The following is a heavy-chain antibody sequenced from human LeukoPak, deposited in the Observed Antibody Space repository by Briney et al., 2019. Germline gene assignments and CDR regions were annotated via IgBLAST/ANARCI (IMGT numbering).Heavy chain of an antibody. Sequence: ASVKVSCKASEYTFTSYYMHWVRQAPGQGLEWMGIINPSGGSTSYAQKFQGRVTMTRDTSISTAYMELSRLRSDDTAVYYCARDLGGGITDPLDYWGQGTLVTVSS. CDR3: ARDLGGGITDPLDY. V-gene: IGHV1-46*01. CDR2: INPSGGST. CDR1: EYTFTSYY. D-gene: IGHD1-20*01. J-gene: IGHJ4*02.